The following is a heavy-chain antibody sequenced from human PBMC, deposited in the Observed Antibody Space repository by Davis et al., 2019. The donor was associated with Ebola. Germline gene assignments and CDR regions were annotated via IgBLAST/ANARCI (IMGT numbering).Heavy chain of an antibody. CDR1: GFTFSNYW. V-gene: IGHV3-7*03. CDR3: ASANWGNDY. CDR2: IKDDGSQQ. Sequence: PGGSLRLSCAASGFTFSNYWMTWVRQAPGKGLEWVAKIKDDGSQQYYVDSVTGRFTISRDNAKNSVDLQMNSLRAEDTAVYYCASANWGNDYWGQGTLVTVSS. D-gene: IGHD7-27*01. J-gene: IGHJ4*02.